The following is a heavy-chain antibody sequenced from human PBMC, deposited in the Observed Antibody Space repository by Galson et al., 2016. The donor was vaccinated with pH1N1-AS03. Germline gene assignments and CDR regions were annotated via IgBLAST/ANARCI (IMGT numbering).Heavy chain of an antibody. D-gene: IGHD3-22*01. CDR3: ARDAPPPGDSDSSGIFDH. CDR1: GFTFRNYA. J-gene: IGHJ4*02. V-gene: IGHV3-30-3*01. CDR2: ISYDGNNK. Sequence: SLRLSCAASGFTFRNYAMHWLRQAPGKGLEWVAVISYDGNNKYYADSVKGRFTISRDNSNNRLYLQMNSLRSEDTAVYYCARDAPPPGDSDSSGIFDHWGQGTLVTVSS.